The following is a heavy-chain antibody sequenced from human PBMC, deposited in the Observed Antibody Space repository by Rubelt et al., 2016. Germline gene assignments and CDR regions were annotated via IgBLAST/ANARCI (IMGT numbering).Heavy chain of an antibody. D-gene: IGHD3-22*01. J-gene: IGHJ3*02. Sequence: DYAVSVKSRITINPDTSKNQFSLQLNSVTPEDTAVYYCARDRAHYYDSSGYYYDDAFDIWGQGTMVTVSS. CDR3: ARDRAHYYDSSGYYYDDAFDI. V-gene: IGHV6-1*01.